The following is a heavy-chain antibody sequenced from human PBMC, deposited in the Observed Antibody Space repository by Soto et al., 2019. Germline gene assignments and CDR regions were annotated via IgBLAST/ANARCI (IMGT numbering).Heavy chain of an antibody. CDR2: LSGSCINT. V-gene: IGHV3-23*01. Sequence: PGGSLRLSCVASGFRFSDYAMSWVRQAPGRGLEWVSALSGSCINTYYADSVKGRFTISRDNSKNTLYLQMNRLRAEDTAVYYCAKEKRIAAMVPSGSDYWGQGTLVTVSS. D-gene: IGHD5-18*01. CDR3: AKEKRIAAMVPSGSDY. CDR1: GFRFSDYA. J-gene: IGHJ4*02.